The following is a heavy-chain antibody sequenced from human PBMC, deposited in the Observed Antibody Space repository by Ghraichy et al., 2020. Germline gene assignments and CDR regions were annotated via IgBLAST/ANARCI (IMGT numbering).Heavy chain of an antibody. V-gene: IGHV3-23*01. CDR2: ISGSGGST. CDR3: AKAWGYCSGGTCPSYNWFDP. D-gene: IGHD2-15*01. J-gene: IGHJ5*02. CDR1: GFTFSSYA. Sequence: RGSLRLSCAASGFTFSSYAMSWVRQAPGKGLEWVSTISGSGGSTYYADSVKGRFTISRDNSKNTLYLQMNSLRAEDAAVYYCAKAWGYCSGGTCPSYNWFDPWGQGTLVTVSS.